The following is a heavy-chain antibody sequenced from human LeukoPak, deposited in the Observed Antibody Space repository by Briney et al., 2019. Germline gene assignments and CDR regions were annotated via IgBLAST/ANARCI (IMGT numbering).Heavy chain of an antibody. V-gene: IGHV4-30-2*01. Sequence: RSSQTLSLTCAVSGGSISSGGYSWSWIRQPPGKGLEWIGYIYHSGSTYYNPSLKSRVTISVDRSKNQFSLKLSSVTAADTAVYYCARVYCSGGSCYSGVEYNWFDPWGQGTLVTVSS. CDR1: GGSISSGGYS. D-gene: IGHD2-15*01. CDR2: IYHSGST. CDR3: ARVYCSGGSCYSGVEYNWFDP. J-gene: IGHJ5*02.